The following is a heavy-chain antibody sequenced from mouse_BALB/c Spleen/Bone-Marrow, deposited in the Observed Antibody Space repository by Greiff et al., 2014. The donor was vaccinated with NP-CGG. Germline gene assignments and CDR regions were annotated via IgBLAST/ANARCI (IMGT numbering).Heavy chain of an antibody. CDR3: ERRETFRATSCAMDY. CDR1: AYTFTDYT. Sequence: QVQLQQSGAELARPGASVKMSCKASAYTFTDYTVHWVKQRPGQGLEWIGYINPSSGYTNYNQIFKDKATLTADKSSSTDNMQLSNMTTVNSADYYSERRETFRATSCAMDYWGQGNSVTVTS. J-gene: IGHJ4*01. V-gene: IGHV1-4*01. D-gene: IGHD3-2*01. CDR2: INPSSGYT.